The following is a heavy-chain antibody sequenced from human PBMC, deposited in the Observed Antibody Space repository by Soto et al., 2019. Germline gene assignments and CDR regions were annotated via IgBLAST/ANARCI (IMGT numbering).Heavy chain of an antibody. CDR2: IYYSGST. J-gene: IGHJ6*03. Sequence: SETLSLTCTVSGGSISSGGYYWSWIRQHPGKGLEWIGHIYYSGSTYYNPSLKSRVTILVDTSKNQFSLKLSSVTAADTAVYYCARHYGYYSHYMDVWTKGTTVTVSS. D-gene: IGHD3-16*01. CDR1: GGSISSGGYY. CDR3: ARHYGYYSHYMDV. V-gene: IGHV4-31*03.